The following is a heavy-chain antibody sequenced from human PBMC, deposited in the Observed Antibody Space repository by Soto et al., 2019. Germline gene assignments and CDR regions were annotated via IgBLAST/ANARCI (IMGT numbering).Heavy chain of an antibody. CDR2: MSYDGSNK. J-gene: IGHJ4*02. CDR3: AKDLYYDFWSGYPDY. V-gene: IGHV3-30*18. CDR1: GFTFSSYG. Sequence: QVQLVESGGGVVQPGRSLRLSCAASGFTFSSYGMHWVRQAPGKGLEWVAVMSYDGSNKYYADSVKGRFTISRDNSKNTLYLQMNSLRAEDTAVYYCAKDLYYDFWSGYPDYWGQGTLVTVSS. D-gene: IGHD3-3*01.